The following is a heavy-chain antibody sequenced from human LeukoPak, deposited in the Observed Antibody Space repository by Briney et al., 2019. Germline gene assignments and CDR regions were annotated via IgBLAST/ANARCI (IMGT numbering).Heavy chain of an antibody. Sequence: GASVKVSCKASGYTFTSYDINWVRQATGQGLEWMGWMNPNSGNTGYAQKFQGRVTMTRNTSISTAYMELSSLRSEDTAVYYCARSPVLVIDYYGMDVWGQGTTVTVSS. D-gene: IGHD3-9*01. V-gene: IGHV1-8*01. CDR1: GYTFTSYD. CDR2: MNPNSGNT. CDR3: ARSPVLVIDYYGMDV. J-gene: IGHJ6*02.